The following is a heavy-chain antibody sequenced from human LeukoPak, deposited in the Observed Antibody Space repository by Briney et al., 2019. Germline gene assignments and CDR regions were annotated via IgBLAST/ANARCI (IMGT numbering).Heavy chain of an antibody. CDR1: GYSLSRGYS. CDR3: ASVSPAADY. CDR2: INRSWNT. J-gene: IGHJ4*02. V-gene: IGHV4-38-2*02. Sequence: SETLSLTCTVCGYSLSRGYSWAWIGQLPGKGLEWIGSINRSWNTFYNPSFKRQVTMSLDTSTNKYSLTVSSVTAADTAVYYCASVSPAADYWGQGTLVTVSS.